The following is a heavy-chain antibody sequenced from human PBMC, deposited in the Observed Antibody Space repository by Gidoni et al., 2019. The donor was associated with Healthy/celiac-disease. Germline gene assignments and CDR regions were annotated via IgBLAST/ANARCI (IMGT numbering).Heavy chain of an antibody. Sequence: QVQLVQSGAEVTKPGASVKVSCTASVYPFTSYYMHWVRQAPGQGLEWMGIINPSGGSTSYEQKFQGRVTMTRDTSTSTVYMELSSLRSEDTAVDYCARAFVSSRTDGMDVWGQGTTVTVSS. J-gene: IGHJ6*02. CDR2: INPSGGST. V-gene: IGHV1-46*01. D-gene: IGHD6-13*01. CDR1: VYPFTSYY. CDR3: ARAFVSSRTDGMDV.